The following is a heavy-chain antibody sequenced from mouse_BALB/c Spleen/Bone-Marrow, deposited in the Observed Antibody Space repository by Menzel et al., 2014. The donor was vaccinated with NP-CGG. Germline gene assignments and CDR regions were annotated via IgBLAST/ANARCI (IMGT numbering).Heavy chain of an antibody. V-gene: IGHV1S81*02. J-gene: IGHJ3*01. D-gene: IGHD2-4*01. CDR3: TRECDSPFAY. CDR1: GYTFTSYY. Sequence: VQLQQSGAELVKPGASVKLSCKASGYTFTSYYMYWVKQRPGQGLEWIGEINPSNGGTNFNEKFKSEATLTVDKSSSTAYMQLSSLTSEDSAVYCCTRECDSPFAYCGQGTLVTISA. CDR2: INPSNGGT.